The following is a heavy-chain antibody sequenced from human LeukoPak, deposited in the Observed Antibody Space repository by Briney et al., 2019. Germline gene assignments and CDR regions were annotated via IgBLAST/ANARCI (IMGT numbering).Heavy chain of an antibody. CDR3: ARAPYSSSSVDY. CDR1: GGSISSGGYF. J-gene: IGHJ4*02. D-gene: IGHD6-6*01. CDR2: IYYSGST. V-gene: IGHV4-31*01. Sequence: SQTLSLTCTVSGGSISSGGYFWTWIRQQPGQGLEWIGYIYYSGSTYYNPSLKSLVTISVDMSKNQFSLKLSSVTAADTAVYYCARAPYSSSSVDYWGQGTLVTVSS.